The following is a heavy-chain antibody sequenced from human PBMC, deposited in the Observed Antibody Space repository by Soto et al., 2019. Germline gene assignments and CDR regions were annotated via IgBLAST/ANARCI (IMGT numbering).Heavy chain of an antibody. CDR2: ISAYNGNR. CDR1: GYTFNNYG. J-gene: IGHJ6*02. V-gene: IGHV1-18*01. Sequence: QDQLVQSGAEVKKPGASVKVSCKASGYTFNNYGISWVRQAPGQGLEWMGWISAYNGNRNYAQKFQGRVTMTTETSTGTTYMELRSLRSDDTAVYYCARGASHYYYYYGIDVWGQGTTVTVSS. CDR3: ARGASHYYYYYGIDV.